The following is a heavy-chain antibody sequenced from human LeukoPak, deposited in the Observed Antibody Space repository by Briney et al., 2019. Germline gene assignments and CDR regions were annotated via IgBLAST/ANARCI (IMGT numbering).Heavy chain of an antibody. D-gene: IGHD3-10*02. J-gene: IGHJ5*02. CDR1: GYTFTGYY. CDR2: INPNSGGT. Sequence: ASVKVSCKASGYTFTGYYMHWVRQAPGQGLEWMGWINPNSGGTNYAQKFKGRVTMTRDTSLNTAHMEVTGLTFGDTAVYYCAREWGPNYVQGWFDPWGQGTLVSVSS. CDR3: AREWGPNYVQGWFDP. V-gene: IGHV1-2*02.